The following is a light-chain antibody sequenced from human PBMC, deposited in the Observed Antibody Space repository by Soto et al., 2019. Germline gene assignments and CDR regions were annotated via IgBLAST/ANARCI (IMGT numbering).Light chain of an antibody. CDR3: SSYAGSTYV. J-gene: IGLJ1*01. V-gene: IGLV2-8*01. Sequence: QSALTQPPSASGSPGQSVTISCTGTSSDVGGYRYVSWYQQHPGKAPKLIIYEVGKRPSGFPDRFSGSKSGNTAFLTVSGLQAEDEADYYCSSYAGSTYVFGTGTQLTVL. CDR2: EVG. CDR1: SSDVGGYRY.